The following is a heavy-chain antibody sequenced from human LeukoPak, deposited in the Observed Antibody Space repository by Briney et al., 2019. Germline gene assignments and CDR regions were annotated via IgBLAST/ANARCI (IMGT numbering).Heavy chain of an antibody. CDR2: IKQDGSEK. Sequence: GGSLRLSCAASGFTFSSYWMSWVRQAPGKGLEWVANIKQDGSEKYYVDSVKGRFTISRDNAKNSLYLQMNSLRAEDTAVYYCAREGLLRFGELSFFDYWGQGTLVTVSS. V-gene: IGHV3-7*01. J-gene: IGHJ4*02. CDR1: GFTFSSYW. D-gene: IGHD3-10*01. CDR3: AREGLLRFGELSFFDY.